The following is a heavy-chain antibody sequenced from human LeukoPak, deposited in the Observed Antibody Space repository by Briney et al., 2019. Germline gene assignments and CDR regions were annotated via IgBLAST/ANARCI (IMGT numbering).Heavy chain of an antibody. Sequence: RINWVRQAPGKGLEWVSSISSSSSYIYYADSVKGRFTISRDNAKNSLYLQMNSLRAEDTAVYYCARDRWELSSIDYWGQGTLVTVSS. J-gene: IGHJ4*02. CDR2: ISSSSSYI. CDR3: ARDRWELSSIDY. D-gene: IGHD1-26*01. V-gene: IGHV3-21*01. CDR1: R.